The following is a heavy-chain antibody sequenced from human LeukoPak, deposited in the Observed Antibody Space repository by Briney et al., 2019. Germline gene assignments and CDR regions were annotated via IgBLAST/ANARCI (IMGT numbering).Heavy chain of an antibody. J-gene: IGHJ4*02. CDR3: AKDGYYGSGTYPDY. V-gene: IGHV3-30*18. CDR1: GFSFSSYG. CDR2: ISYDGTNK. D-gene: IGHD3-10*01. Sequence: GSLRLSCAASGFSFSSYGMNWVRQAPGKGLEWVAVISYDGTNKFYVDSLRGRFTISRDNSKNTLYLQMNSLRAEDTAVYYCAKDGYYGSGTYPDYWGQGTLVTVSS.